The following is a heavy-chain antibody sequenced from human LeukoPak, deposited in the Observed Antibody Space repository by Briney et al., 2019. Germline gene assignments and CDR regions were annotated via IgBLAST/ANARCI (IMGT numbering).Heavy chain of an antibody. CDR1: GGSISSGGYY. J-gene: IGHJ1*01. Sequence: SETLSLTCTVSGGSISSGGYYWSWIRQPPGKGLEWIGYIYYSGSTNYNPSLKSRVTISVDTSKNQFSLKLSSVTAADTAVYYCARASTYYYDSSGYYHLSEYFQHWGQGTLVTVSS. CDR3: ARASTYYYDSSGYYHLSEYFQH. V-gene: IGHV4-61*08. CDR2: IYYSGST. D-gene: IGHD3-22*01.